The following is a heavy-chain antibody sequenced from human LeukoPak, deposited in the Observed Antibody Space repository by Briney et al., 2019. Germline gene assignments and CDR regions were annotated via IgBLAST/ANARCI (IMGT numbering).Heavy chain of an antibody. D-gene: IGHD6-19*01. Sequence: GGSLRLSCAASGFTFDDYAMDWVRQAPGKGLEWVSCISWNSGSIGYADSVKGRFTISRDNAKNSLYLQMNSLRAEDTALYYCAKVSLSGYSSGWTDYWGQGTLVTVSS. J-gene: IGHJ4*02. CDR1: GFTFDDYA. CDR2: ISWNSGSI. CDR3: AKVSLSGYSSGWTDY. V-gene: IGHV3-9*01.